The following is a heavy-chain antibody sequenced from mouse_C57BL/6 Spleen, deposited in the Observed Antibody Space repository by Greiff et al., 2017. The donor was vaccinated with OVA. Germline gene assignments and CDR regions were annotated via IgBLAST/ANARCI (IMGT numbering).Heavy chain of an antibody. CDR3: ARGSRYWYFDV. Sequence: EVHLVESEGGLVQPGSSMKLSCTASGFTFSDYYMAWVRQVPEKGLEWVANINYDGSSTYYLDSLKSRFIISRDNAKNILYLQMSSLKSEDTATYYCARGSRYWYFDVWGTGTTVTVSS. V-gene: IGHV5-16*01. J-gene: IGHJ1*03. D-gene: IGHD1-1*01. CDR2: INYDGSST. CDR1: GFTFSDYY.